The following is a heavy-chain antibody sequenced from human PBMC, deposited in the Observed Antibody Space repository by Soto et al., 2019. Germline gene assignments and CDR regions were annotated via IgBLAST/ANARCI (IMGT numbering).Heavy chain of an antibody. CDR2: ISAYNGNT. CDR1: GYTFTSYG. Sequence: GASVKVSCKASGYTFTSYGIRWVRQAPGQGLEWMGWISAYNGNTNYAQKLQGRVTITADKSTSTAYMELSSLRSEDTAVYYCARAGGQLRYFDWLSFGWLDPWGQGTLVTVSS. D-gene: IGHD3-9*01. J-gene: IGHJ5*02. V-gene: IGHV1-18*01. CDR3: ARAGGQLRYFDWLSFGWLDP.